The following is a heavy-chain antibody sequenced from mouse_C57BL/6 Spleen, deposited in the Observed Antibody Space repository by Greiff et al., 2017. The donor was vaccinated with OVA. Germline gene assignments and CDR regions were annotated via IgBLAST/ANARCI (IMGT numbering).Heavy chain of an antibody. CDR1: GYTFTSYG. J-gene: IGHJ1*03. D-gene: IGHD1-1*01. CDR2: IYPRSGNT. Sequence: QVQLQQSGAELARPGASVKLSCKASGYTFTSYGISWVKQRTGQGLEWIGEIYPRSGNTYYNEKFKGKATLTADKSSSTAYMELRSLTSEDSAVYFCARRYYGSSSHWYFDVWGTGTTVTVSS. V-gene: IGHV1-81*01. CDR3: ARRYYGSSSHWYFDV.